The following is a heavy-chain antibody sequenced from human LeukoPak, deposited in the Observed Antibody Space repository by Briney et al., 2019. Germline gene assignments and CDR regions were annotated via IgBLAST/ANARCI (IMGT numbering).Heavy chain of an antibody. D-gene: IGHD2-15*01. J-gene: IGHJ3*02. Sequence: SVKVSCKASGGTLSSYAISWVRQAPGQGLEWMGRIIPIFGTANYAQKFQGRVTITTDESTSTAYMELSSLRSEDTAVYYCARNLGYCSGGSCYTGRAFDIWGQGTMVTVSS. V-gene: IGHV1-69*05. CDR1: GGTLSSYA. CDR3: ARNLGYCSGGSCYTGRAFDI. CDR2: IIPIFGTA.